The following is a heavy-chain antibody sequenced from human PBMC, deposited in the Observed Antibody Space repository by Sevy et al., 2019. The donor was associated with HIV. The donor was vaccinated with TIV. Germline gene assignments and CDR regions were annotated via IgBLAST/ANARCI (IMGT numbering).Heavy chain of an antibody. Sequence: SETLSLTCTVSGGSISSYYWSWIRQPPGKGLEWIGYIYYSGSTNYNPSLKSRVTISVDTSKNQFSLKLSSVTAADTAVYYCARVAMVYATPTYYFDYWGQGALVTVSS. CDR1: GGSISSYY. V-gene: IGHV4-59*12. J-gene: IGHJ4*02. CDR3: ARVAMVYATPTYYFDY. D-gene: IGHD2-8*01. CDR2: IYYSGST.